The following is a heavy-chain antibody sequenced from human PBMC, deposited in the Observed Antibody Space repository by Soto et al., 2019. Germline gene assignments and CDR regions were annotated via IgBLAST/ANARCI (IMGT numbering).Heavy chain of an antibody. CDR3: ARGGHAVVVTAALDY. Sequence: QVQLVQSGAEVKKPGASVKVSCKASGDTFTDYYIHWVRQAPGQGLEWMGTVNPSGGHTTYAQHFLGRMTMTRDTSTSTLYREVTSLTPEDTAVYYCARGGHAVVVTAALDYWGQGTLVTVS. CDR2: VNPSGGHT. V-gene: IGHV1-46*01. CDR1: GDTFTDYY. D-gene: IGHD2-21*02. J-gene: IGHJ4*02.